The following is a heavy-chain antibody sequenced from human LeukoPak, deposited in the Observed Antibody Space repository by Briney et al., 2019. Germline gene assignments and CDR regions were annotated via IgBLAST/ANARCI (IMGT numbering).Heavy chain of an antibody. Sequence: PGGSLRLSCAASGFTFSSYAMSWVRQAPGKGLEWVSGISGSGGSTYYVDSVKGRFTISRDNSKNTLYLQMNSLRAEDTAVYYCAKSFYDISTGSDDYWGQGTLVTVSS. CDR1: GFTFSSYA. CDR2: ISGSGGST. CDR3: AKSFYDISTGSDDY. D-gene: IGHD3-9*01. V-gene: IGHV3-23*01. J-gene: IGHJ4*02.